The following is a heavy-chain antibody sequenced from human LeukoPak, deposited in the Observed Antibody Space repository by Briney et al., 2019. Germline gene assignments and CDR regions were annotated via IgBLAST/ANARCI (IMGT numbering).Heavy chain of an antibody. D-gene: IGHD4-17*01. V-gene: IGHV4-39*01. CDR1: GGSISSSSYY. CDR3: ARHRGFPTTVNWFDP. CDR2: IYFSGYA. Sequence: SETLSLTCIVSGGSISSSSYYWGWIRQPPGKGLEWLGSIYFSGYAYYNQSLKSRVTISVDTFKNQFSLKESSVTAADTAVYYCARHRGFPTTVNWFDPWGQGTLVTVSS. J-gene: IGHJ5*02.